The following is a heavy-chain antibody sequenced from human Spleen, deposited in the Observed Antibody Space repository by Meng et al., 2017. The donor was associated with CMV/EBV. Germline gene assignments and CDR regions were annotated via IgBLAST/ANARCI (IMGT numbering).Heavy chain of an antibody. Sequence: SCKPSASSLTNYDINWVRQATGQGLEWMGWMNPNSGNTGYAQKFQVRVTITRNTSISTADMELSSVRSEDTAVYYCARGGSSGPDYWGQGILVTVSS. J-gene: IGHJ4*02. D-gene: IGHD3-22*01. V-gene: IGHV1-8*03. CDR2: MNPNSGNT. CDR3: ARGGSSGPDY. CDR1: ASSLTNYD.